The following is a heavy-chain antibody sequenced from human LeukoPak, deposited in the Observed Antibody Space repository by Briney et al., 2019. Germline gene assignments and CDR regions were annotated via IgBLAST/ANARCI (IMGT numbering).Heavy chain of an antibody. CDR1: GFTFDDYA. CDR3: AIGTSGGYFDY. V-gene: IGHV3-9*01. J-gene: IGHJ4*02. CDR2: ISWNSGSI. Sequence: GGSLRLSCAASGFTFDDYAMHWVRQAPGKGLEWVSGISWNSGSIGYADSVKGRFTISRDNAKNSLYLQMNSLRAENTAVYYCAIGTSGGYFDYWGQGTLVTVSS. D-gene: IGHD1-1*01.